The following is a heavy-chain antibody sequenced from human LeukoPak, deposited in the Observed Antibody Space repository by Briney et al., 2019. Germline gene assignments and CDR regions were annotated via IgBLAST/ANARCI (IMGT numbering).Heavy chain of an antibody. D-gene: IGHD5-24*01. J-gene: IGHJ4*02. CDR3: ARATWPLTAVFDY. V-gene: IGHV4-61*02. CDR1: GGSVSRGSYF. CDR2: IYTSGST. Sequence: SETLSLTCTVSGGSVSRGSYFWSWIRQPAGKGLEWIGRIYTSGSTSYNPSLKSRVTISLDTSKNQFSLKVSSVTAADTAVYYCARATWPLTAVFDYWGQGILVTVSS.